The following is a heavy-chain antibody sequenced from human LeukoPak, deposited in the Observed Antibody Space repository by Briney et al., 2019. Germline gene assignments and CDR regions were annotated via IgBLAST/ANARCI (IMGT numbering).Heavy chain of an antibody. J-gene: IGHJ4*02. CDR2: IKNKTDGGTT. V-gene: IGHV3-15*01. CDR3: TTDYGSGTD. D-gene: IGHD3-10*01. Sequence: GGSLRLSCAASGFTFSNAWMSWVRQAPGKGLEWVGRIKNKTDGGTTDYAAPVKGRFTISRDDSKNTLYLQMNSLKTEDTAVYYCTTDYGSGTDWGQGTLVTVSS. CDR1: GFTFSNAW.